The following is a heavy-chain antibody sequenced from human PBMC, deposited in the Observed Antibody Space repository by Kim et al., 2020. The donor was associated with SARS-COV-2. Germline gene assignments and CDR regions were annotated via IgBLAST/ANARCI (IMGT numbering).Heavy chain of an antibody. J-gene: IGHJ4*02. CDR2: IFYTGST. D-gene: IGHD2-2*02. V-gene: IGHV4-59*01. CDR3: ARGSSGYRATLDY. CDR1: GGSISSYY. Sequence: SETLSLTCTVSGGSISSYYWSWIRQPPGKGPEWIGYIFYTGSTTYNPSLKSRVTISVDASKNQFSLKLSSLTAADTAVYHCARGSSGYRATLDYWGQGT.